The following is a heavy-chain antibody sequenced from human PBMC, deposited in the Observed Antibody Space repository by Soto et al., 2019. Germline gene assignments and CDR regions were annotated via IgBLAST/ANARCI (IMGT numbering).Heavy chain of an antibody. CDR3: ARDADTTGHYSHFDL. CDR2: MHTGGNEK. J-gene: IGHJ4*02. CDR1: GFTFSYYG. V-gene: IGHV3-33*08. D-gene: IGHD3-9*01. Sequence: QVQLVESGGVVVQPGGSLRLSCASSGFTFSYYGFHWVRQAPGKGLEWVAVMHTGGNEKYYVDSVKGRFTVSRDDSRNMVYLEMNGLRAEDTAEYFCARDADTTGHYSHFDLWGRGALVDVS.